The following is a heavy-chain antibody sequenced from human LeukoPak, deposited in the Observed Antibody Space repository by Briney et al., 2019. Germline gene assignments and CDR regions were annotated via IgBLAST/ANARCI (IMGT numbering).Heavy chain of an antibody. J-gene: IGHJ5*02. CDR2: INPNSGGT. CDR1: GYTFTGYY. Sequence: ASVKVSCKASGYTFTGYYMHWVRQAPGQGLEWMGWINPNSGGTNYAQKFQGRVTMTRDTSISTAYMELSRLRSDDTAVYYCAREKIQYPNWFDPWGQGTLVTVSS. CDR3: AREKIQYPNWFDP. D-gene: IGHD4-11*01. V-gene: IGHV1-2*02.